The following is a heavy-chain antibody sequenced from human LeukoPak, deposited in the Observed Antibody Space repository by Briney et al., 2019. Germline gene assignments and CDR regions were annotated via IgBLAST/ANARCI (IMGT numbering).Heavy chain of an antibody. V-gene: IGHV1-18*01. D-gene: IGHD4-23*01. CDR1: GYTFTSYG. CDR2: ISAYNGNT. J-gene: IGHJ4*02. Sequence: ASVKVSCKASGYTFTSYGISWVRQAPGQGLEWMGWISAYNGNTNYAQKLQGRVTMTTDTSTSTAYMELRSLRSDDTAVYYCAKDSGTTVVTRYFDYWGQGTLVTVSS. CDR3: AKDSGTTVVTRYFDY.